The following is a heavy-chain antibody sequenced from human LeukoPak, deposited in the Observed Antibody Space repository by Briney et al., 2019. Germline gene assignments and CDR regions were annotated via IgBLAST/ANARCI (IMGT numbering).Heavy chain of an antibody. CDR3: ARDPSLGYGDYYFDY. D-gene: IGHD4-17*01. Sequence: GGSLRLSCVASGFTFNTYNMNWVRQAPGKGLEWVSSITSSSSYIYYADSVKGRFTISRDNAKSSLYLQMNSLRAEDTAVYYCARDPSLGYGDYYFDYWGQGTLVTVSS. J-gene: IGHJ4*02. V-gene: IGHV3-21*01. CDR2: ITSSSSYI. CDR1: GFTFNTYN.